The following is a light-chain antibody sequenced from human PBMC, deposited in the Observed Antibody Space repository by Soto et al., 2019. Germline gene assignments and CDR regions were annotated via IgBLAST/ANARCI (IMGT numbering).Light chain of an antibody. V-gene: IGKV4-1*01. CDR1: ENLLSNSNTRDH. CDR2: WAS. J-gene: IGKJ3*01. Sequence: DIVMPPSPDSLSVSLGERATINCESSENLLSNSNTRDHLVWYQQKAGQPPKMIIYWASIRESGVPDRFIGGGSGTDFTLTISSLQAEDVAVYYCQQNYSFPITFGPGTKVNIK. CDR3: QQNYSFPIT.